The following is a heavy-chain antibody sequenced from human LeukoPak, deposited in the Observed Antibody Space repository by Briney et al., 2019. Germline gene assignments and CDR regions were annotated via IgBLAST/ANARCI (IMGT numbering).Heavy chain of an antibody. D-gene: IGHD1-14*01. CDR3: AREILGGFNPGAY. V-gene: IGHV4-4*02. CDR2: IHRSGSP. J-gene: IGHJ4*02. Sequence: SETLSLTCTVSLDSTTSNFWSWVRQPPGKGLEWIGEIHRSGSPNYNPSLQNRVTISIDRSRNQIGLELSSVTAADTAVYYCAREILGGFNPGAYWGQGTLVTVSS. CDR1: LDSTTSNF.